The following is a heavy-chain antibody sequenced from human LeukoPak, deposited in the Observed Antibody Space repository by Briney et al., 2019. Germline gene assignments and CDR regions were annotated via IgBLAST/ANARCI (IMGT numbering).Heavy chain of an antibody. CDR2: IYTSGST. D-gene: IGHD2-2*01. CDR1: GGSISSYY. Sequence: SETLSLTCTVSGGSISSYYWSWIRQPAGKGLEWIGRIYTSGSTNYNPSLKSRVTMSLDTSKNQFSLKLSSVTAADTAVYYCARDLGYCSSTSCYYYYYYMDVWGKGTTVTVSS. CDR3: ARDLGYCSSTSCYYYYYYMDV. J-gene: IGHJ6*03. V-gene: IGHV4-4*07.